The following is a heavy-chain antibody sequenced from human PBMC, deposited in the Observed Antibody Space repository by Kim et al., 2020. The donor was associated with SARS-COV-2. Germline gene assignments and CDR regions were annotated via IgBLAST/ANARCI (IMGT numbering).Heavy chain of an antibody. Sequence: GGSLRLSCTASGFTFSRNPMHWVRQAPGKGLEWVAVISYDGSNKYYAEAVKGRVTISRDNSKITLYLQVNSLRVEDTAVYYCARRSYDYVWGSYPKYWGQGTLVTVS. CDR2: ISYDGSNK. V-gene: IGHV3-30-3*01. CDR3: ARRSYDYVWGSYPKY. J-gene: IGHJ4*02. CDR1: GFTFSRNP. D-gene: IGHD3-16*01.